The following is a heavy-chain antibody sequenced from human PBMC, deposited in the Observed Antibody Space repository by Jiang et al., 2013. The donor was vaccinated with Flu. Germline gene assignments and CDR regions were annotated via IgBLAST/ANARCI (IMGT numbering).Heavy chain of an antibody. CDR1: GFTFSTYW. V-gene: IGHV3-74*01. J-gene: IGHJ3*01. D-gene: IGHD5-24*01. CDR3: VRDGGRDGYDWALDV. Sequence: QLVESGGGLVQPGESLRLSCEASGFTFSTYWMHWVRQAPGKGLEWVSRADGDGTWTKYADFVKGRFTISRDNAKNMVYLQMASLRAEDTATYYCVRDGGRDGYDWALDVWGQGTVIIVSS. CDR2: ADGDGTWT.